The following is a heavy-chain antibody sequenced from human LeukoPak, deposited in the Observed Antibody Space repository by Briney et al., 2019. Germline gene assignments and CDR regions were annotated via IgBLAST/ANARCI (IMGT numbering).Heavy chain of an antibody. CDR2: IYYSGST. D-gene: IGHD2-2*03. J-gene: IGHJ4*02. CDR1: GGSFSGYY. CDR3: ARTPWIVAGEYYFDY. Sequence: SETLSLTCAVYGGSFSGYYWSWIRQPPGKGLEWIGYIYYSGSTNYNPSLKSRVTISVDTSKNQFSLKLSSVTAADTAVYYCARTPWIVAGEYYFDYWGQGTLVTVSS. V-gene: IGHV4-59*08.